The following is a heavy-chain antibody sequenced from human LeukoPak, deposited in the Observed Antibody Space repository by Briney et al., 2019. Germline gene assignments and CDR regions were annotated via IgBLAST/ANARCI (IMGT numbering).Heavy chain of an antibody. CDR1: GYSISSGYY. V-gene: IGHV4-38-2*02. J-gene: IGHJ5*02. CDR3: ARVNPLLTNWFDP. CDR2: FYHSGST. Sequence: SETLSLTCTVSGYSISSGYYWGWIRQPPGKGREWIGSFYHSGSTYHNPSLKTRVTIPVDTSKNQFCMKLSSVTAADTAVYYCARVNPLLTNWFDPWGQGTLVTVSS. D-gene: IGHD2-2*01.